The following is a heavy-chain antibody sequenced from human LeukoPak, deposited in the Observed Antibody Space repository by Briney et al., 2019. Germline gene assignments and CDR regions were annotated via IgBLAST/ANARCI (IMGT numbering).Heavy chain of an antibody. Sequence: SETLSLTCTVSGGSVSSGSYYWSWIRQPPGKGLEWIGYIYYSESTNYNPSLKSRVTISVDTSKNQFSLKLSSVTAADTAVYYCARDGARYYFDCWGQGTLVTVSS. V-gene: IGHV4-61*01. J-gene: IGHJ4*02. CDR2: IYYSEST. CDR3: ARDGARYYFDC. CDR1: GGSVSSGSYY.